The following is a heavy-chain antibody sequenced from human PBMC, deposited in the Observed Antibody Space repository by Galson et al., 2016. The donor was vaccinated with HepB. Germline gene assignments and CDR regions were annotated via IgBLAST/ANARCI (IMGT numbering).Heavy chain of an antibody. V-gene: IGHV1-58*02. D-gene: IGHD3-10*01. Sequence: SVKVSCKASGFSFSRSAIQWVRQARGRRPEWIGRIVVGNGETIHAEKFAERVTMTTDPSTDTAHMELSSLTPDETAVNYCAAESPYQFLWRYYGMDVWGQGTAVIVS. CDR3: AAESPYQFLWRYYGMDV. CDR1: GFSFSRSA. CDR2: IVVGNGET. J-gene: IGHJ6*02.